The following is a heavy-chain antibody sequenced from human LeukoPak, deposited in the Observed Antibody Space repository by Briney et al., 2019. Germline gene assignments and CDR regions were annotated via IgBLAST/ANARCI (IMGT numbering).Heavy chain of an antibody. J-gene: IGHJ4*02. CDR1: GFSFRSSD. Sequence: PGGSLRLSCAASGFSFRSSDMNWGRRAPGKGLEWVSSISGSGSHTYYADSVKGRFTISRDNANNLLYLQMNSLRAEDTALYYCATIGSSSHYFDNWGQGTLVTVSS. V-gene: IGHV3-21*01. CDR3: ATIGSSSHYFDN. CDR2: ISGSGSHT. D-gene: IGHD6-6*01.